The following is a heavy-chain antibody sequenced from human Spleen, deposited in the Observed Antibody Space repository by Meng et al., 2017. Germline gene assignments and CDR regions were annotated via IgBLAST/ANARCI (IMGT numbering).Heavy chain of an antibody. D-gene: IGHD3-10*01. CDR3: ARAHLVRGIIDT. V-gene: IGHV4-31*03. CDR1: GDSISSGGYY. CDR2: IYHSGST. Sequence: QVQLPEPGPGLVKPSQTLSLTCTVSGDSISSGGYYWSWIRQYPGKGLEWIGYIYHSGSTYYNPSLKSRVSISLAMSENQFSLKLTSVTAADTAVFYCARAHLVRGIIDTWGQGTLVTVSS. J-gene: IGHJ5*02.